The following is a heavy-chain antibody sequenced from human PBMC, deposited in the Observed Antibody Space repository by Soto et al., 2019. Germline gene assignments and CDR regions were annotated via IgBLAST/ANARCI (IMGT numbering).Heavy chain of an antibody. CDR2: IWYDGSNK. D-gene: IGHD3-10*01. CDR1: GFTFSSYG. J-gene: IGHJ5*02. V-gene: IGHV3-33*01. Sequence: GGSLRLSCAASGFTFSSYGMHWVRQAPGKGLEWVAVIWYDGSNKYYADSVKGRFTISRDNSKNTLYLQMNSLRAEDTAVYYCASLWGYGSGSYNPRWFDPWGQGTLVTVFS. CDR3: ASLWGYGSGSYNPRWFDP.